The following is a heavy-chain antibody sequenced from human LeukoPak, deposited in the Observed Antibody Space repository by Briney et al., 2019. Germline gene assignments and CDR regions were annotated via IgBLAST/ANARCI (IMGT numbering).Heavy chain of an antibody. J-gene: IGHJ6*03. D-gene: IGHD1-26*01. CDR3: ARGDGGSYYPLYYYYYMDV. CDR2: ISSSSSYI. CDR1: GFTFSSYS. V-gene: IGHV3-21*01. Sequence: GGSLRLSCAASGFTFSSYSMNWVRRAPGKGLEWVSSISSSSSYIYYADSVKGRFTISRDNAKNSLYLQMNSLRAEDTAVYYCARGDGGSYYPLYYYYYMDVWGKGTTVTVSS.